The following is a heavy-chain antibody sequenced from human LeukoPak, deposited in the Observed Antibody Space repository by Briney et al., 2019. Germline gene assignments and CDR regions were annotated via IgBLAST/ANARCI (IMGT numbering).Heavy chain of an antibody. Sequence: GGSLRLSCAASGFTFSNSCMHWVRQVPGKGLEWVAVISSDGRNIYYADSVKGRFIISRDTSRNILFLQMNGLRADDTAIYYCAKDKGNRYFDYWGQGTLVTISS. CDR3: AKDKGNRYFDY. CDR2: ISSDGRNI. D-gene: IGHD3-16*02. J-gene: IGHJ4*02. CDR1: GFTFSNSC. V-gene: IGHV3-30*18.